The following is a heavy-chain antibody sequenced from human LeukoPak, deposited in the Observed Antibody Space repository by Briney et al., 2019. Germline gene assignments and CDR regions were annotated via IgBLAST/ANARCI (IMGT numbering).Heavy chain of an antibody. V-gene: IGHV1-18*01. CDR2: ISGYNGNT. Sequence: GASVKVSCKTSGYSFTSHGISWVRQAPGQGLEWMGRISGYNGNTNYAQKFQGRVTMTTDASTRTAHMEVRGLRSDDTAVYYCARGGWTTGMDYWGQGTLVTVSS. CDR1: GYSFTSHG. D-gene: IGHD1-14*01. CDR3: ARGGWTTGMDY. J-gene: IGHJ4*02.